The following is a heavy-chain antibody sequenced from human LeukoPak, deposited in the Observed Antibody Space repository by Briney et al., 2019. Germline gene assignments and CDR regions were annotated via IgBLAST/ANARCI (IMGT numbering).Heavy chain of an antibody. J-gene: IGHJ1*01. CDR1: GYSFTGYY. CDR2: INPNSGGT. D-gene: IGHD2-21*02. CDR3: ARAGRPYCGGDCYPGDFQH. Sequence: ASVKDSCKTSGYSFTGYYIHWLRQAPGRGLEGIGWINPNSGGTHYSQRFQGRVTMTRDAAISTAYMELSRLRSDNTAVYYCARAGRPYCGGDCYPGDFQHWGQGTLVTVSS. V-gene: IGHV1-2*02.